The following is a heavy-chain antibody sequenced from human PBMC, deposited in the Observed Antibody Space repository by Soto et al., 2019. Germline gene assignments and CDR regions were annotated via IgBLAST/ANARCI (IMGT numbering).Heavy chain of an antibody. CDR2: IYYSGST. D-gene: IGHD3-22*01. CDR3: ARSLYYYDSSGYLDY. J-gene: IGHJ4*02. Sequence: QVQLQVSGPGLVKPSQTLSLTCTVSGGSISSGDYYWSWIRQPPGKGLEWIGYIYYSGSTYYNPTLKSRVTISVDTSKNQFSLKLSSVTAADTAVYYCARSLYYYDSSGYLDYWGQGTLVTVSS. V-gene: IGHV4-30-4*01. CDR1: GGSISSGDYY.